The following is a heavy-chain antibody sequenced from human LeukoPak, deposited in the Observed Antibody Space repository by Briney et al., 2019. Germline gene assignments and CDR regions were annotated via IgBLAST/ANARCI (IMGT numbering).Heavy chain of an antibody. CDR3: ARGDTNDTDCTNGVCYVLDY. V-gene: IGHV4-34*01. D-gene: IGHD2-8*01. CDR2: INHSGST. CDR1: GGSFSGYY. J-gene: IGHJ4*02. Sequence: PSETLSLTCAVYGGSFSGYYWSWIRQPPGKGLEWIGEINHSGSTNYNPSLKSRVTISVDTSKNQFSLKLSSVTAADTAVYYCARGDTNDTDCTNGVCYVLDYWGQGTLVTASS.